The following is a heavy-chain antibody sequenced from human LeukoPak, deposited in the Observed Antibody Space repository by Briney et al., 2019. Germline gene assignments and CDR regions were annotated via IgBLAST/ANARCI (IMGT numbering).Heavy chain of an antibody. V-gene: IGHV5-51*01. J-gene: IGHJ4*02. Sequence: LGASLEIPCQTSGYRCARYGSGWGRQLHGKGKEWMGIIYPGDSDTRYDPSFQGQVTITADKSRSPAYLQWSSLKASDTAMYYCARHQGVDTAMVPFDYWGQGTLVTVSS. D-gene: IGHD5-18*01. CDR2: IYPGDSDT. CDR1: GYRCARYG. CDR3: ARHQGVDTAMVPFDY.